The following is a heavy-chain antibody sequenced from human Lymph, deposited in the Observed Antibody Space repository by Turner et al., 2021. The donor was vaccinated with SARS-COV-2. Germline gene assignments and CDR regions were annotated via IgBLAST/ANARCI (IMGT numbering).Heavy chain of an antibody. CDR3: ARDIPTTADYFDY. V-gene: IGHV3-21*01. Sequence: EVQLVESGGGLVKPGGSLRLPCAASGFTFSTYSMNWVRQAPGKGLEWISSISSSSSYIYYTDSVKGRFTISRDDAKNSLYLQMNSLRAEDTAVYYCARDIPTTADYFDYWGQGTLVTVSS. CDR2: ISSSSSYI. CDR1: GFTFSTYS. J-gene: IGHJ4*02. D-gene: IGHD4-17*01.